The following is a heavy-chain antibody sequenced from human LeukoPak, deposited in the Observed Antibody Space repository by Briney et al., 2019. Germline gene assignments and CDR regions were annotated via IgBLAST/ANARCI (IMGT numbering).Heavy chain of an antibody. CDR1: GGSFSGYY. CDR2: INNDGSST. CDR3: ARGWRVGN. V-gene: IGHV3-74*01. D-gene: IGHD3-10*01. Sequence: ETLSLTCAVYGGSFSGYYWSWIRQPPGKGLVWVSRINNDGSSTTYADSVKGRFTISRDNAKNTLYLQMNSLRGEDTAVYYCARGWRVGNWGQGTLVTVSS. J-gene: IGHJ4*02.